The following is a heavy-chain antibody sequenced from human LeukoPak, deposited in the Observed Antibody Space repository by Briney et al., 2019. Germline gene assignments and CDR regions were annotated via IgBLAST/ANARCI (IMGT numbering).Heavy chain of an antibody. CDR2: IIPIFGTA. D-gene: IGHD3-16*01. V-gene: IGHV1-69*06. CDR3: AKSLVGRLYYYMDV. Sequence: GASVKVSCKASGGTFSSYAISWVRQAPGQGLEWMGGIIPIFGTANYAQKFQGRVTITADKSTGTAYMELSSLRPEDTAVYYCAKSLVGRLYYYMDVWGKGTTVTVSS. J-gene: IGHJ6*03. CDR1: GGTFSSYA.